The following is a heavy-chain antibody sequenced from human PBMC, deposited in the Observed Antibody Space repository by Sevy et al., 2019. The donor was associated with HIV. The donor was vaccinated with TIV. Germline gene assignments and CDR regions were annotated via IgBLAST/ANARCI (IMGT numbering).Heavy chain of an antibody. CDR3: AKDLSWQQLVYYFDY. V-gene: IGHV3-9*01. J-gene: IGHJ4*02. CDR2: ISWNSGSI. Sequence: GGYLRLSCAASGFTFDDYAMHWVRQAPGKGLEWVSGISWNSGSIGYADSVKGRFTISRDNAKNSLYLQMNSLRAEDTALYYCAKDLSWQQLVYYFDYWGQGTLVTVSS. CDR1: GFTFDDYA. D-gene: IGHD6-13*01.